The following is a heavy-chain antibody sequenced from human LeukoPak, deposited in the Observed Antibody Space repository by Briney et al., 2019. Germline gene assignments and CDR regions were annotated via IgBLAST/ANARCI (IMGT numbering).Heavy chain of an antibody. V-gene: IGHV3-33*01. CDR2: IWYDGSNK. CDR3: ARVPSGYYFDY. Sequence: GGSLRLSCAASGFTFSSYGMHWVRQAPGKGLEWVAVIWYDGSNKYYADSVKGRFTVSRDNSKNTLYLQMNSLRAEDTAVYYCARVPSGYYFDYWGQGTLVTVSS. CDR1: GFTFSSYG. D-gene: IGHD1-26*01. J-gene: IGHJ4*02.